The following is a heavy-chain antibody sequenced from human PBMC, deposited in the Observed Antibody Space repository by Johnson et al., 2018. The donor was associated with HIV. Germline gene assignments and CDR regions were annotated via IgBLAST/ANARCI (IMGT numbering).Heavy chain of an antibody. D-gene: IGHD2-21*02. V-gene: IGHV3-30*18. CDR2: TSYDGSNK. J-gene: IGHJ3*02. CDR1: EFTFSSYG. Sequence: QVLLLESGGGVVQPGRSLRLSCAASEFTFSSYGMHWVRQAPGKGLEWVAVTSYDGSNKYYADSVKGRFTISRANAKNSLYLQMHSLRAEDTAVYYCAKVADPYCGGDCYSWLFAFDIWGRGTMVTVSS. CDR3: AKVADPYCGGDCYSWLFAFDI.